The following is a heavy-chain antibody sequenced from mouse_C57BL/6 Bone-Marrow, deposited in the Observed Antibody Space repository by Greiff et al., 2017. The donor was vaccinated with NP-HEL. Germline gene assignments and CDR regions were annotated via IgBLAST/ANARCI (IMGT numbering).Heavy chain of an antibody. CDR3: ARDRGVTRRFAY. Sequence: EVQLVESGGGLVKPGGSLKLSCAASGFTFSSYAMSWVRQTPEKRLEWVATISDGGSYTYYPDNVKGRFTISRDNAKNNLYLQMSHLKSEDTAMYYCARDRGVTRRFAYWGQGTLVTVSA. V-gene: IGHV5-4*01. CDR2: ISDGGSYT. CDR1: GFTFSSYA. D-gene: IGHD2-1*01. J-gene: IGHJ3*01.